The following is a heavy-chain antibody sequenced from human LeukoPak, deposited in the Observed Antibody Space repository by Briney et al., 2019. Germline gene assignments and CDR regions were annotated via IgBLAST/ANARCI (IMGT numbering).Heavy chain of an antibody. D-gene: IGHD6-13*01. V-gene: IGHV3-30*18. CDR3: AKGYGQQLVNNWFDP. J-gene: IGHJ5*02. CDR2: ISYDGSNK. CDR1: GFTFNTYG. Sequence: GGSLRLSCAASGFTFNTYGMHWVRQAPGKGLEWVAVISYDGSNKYYGDSVKGRFIISRDNSKNTLYLQMNSLRPEDTAVYYCAKGYGQQLVNNWFDPWGQGTLVTVPS.